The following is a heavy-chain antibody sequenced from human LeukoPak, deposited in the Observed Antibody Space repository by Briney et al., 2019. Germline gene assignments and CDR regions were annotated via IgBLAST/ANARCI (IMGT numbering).Heavy chain of an antibody. D-gene: IGHD4-17*01. V-gene: IGHV3-74*01. Sequence: GGSLRLSCAASGFTFSSYWMNWVRQAPGKGLVWVSRIASDGSSTTYADSVKGRFSISRDNAKNTLYLQMNSLRAEDTAVYYCARDGDYGDYGAFDLWGRGTLVTVSS. CDR2: IASDGSST. CDR3: ARDGDYGDYGAFDL. J-gene: IGHJ2*01. CDR1: GFTFSSYW.